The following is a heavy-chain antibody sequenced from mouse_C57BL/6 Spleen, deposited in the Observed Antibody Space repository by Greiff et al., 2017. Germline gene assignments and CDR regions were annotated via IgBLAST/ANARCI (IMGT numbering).Heavy chain of an antibody. D-gene: IGHD2-10*01. CDR2: IDPSDSET. Sequence: QVQLQQPGAELVRPGSSVKLSCKASGYTFTSYWMHWVKQRPIQGLEWIGNIDPSDSETNYNQKFKDKATVTVDKSSSTAYMQLSSLTSEDSAVYYCARSPTGYYAMDYWGQGTSVTVSS. CDR3: ARSPTGYYAMDY. V-gene: IGHV1-52*01. CDR1: GYTFTSYW. J-gene: IGHJ4*01.